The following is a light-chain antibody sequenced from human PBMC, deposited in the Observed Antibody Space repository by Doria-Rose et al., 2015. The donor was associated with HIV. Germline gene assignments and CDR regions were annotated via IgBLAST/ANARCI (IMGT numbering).Light chain of an antibody. CDR1: QSISSW. J-gene: IGKJ2*01. V-gene: IGKV1-5*03. CDR3: QQYYSYSYT. CDR2: KAS. Sequence: STLSASVGDRVTITCRASQSISSWLVWYQQKPGKAPKLLIYKASSLESGVPSRFSGSGSGTEFTLTISSLQPDDFATYYCQQYYSYSYTFGQGTKLEIK.